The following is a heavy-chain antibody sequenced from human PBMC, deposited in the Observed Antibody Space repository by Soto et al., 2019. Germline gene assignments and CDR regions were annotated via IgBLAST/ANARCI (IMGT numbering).Heavy chain of an antibody. Sequence: PGGSLRLSCAASGLTFSSYGMNWVRQAPDKGLEWVAGISYDARNRYHADSVKGRFTVSRDNSKNTLYLQMDSLRADDTAIYYCANGRYSHSPEHDYWGQGTLVTVSS. CDR1: GLTFSSYG. J-gene: IGHJ4*02. D-gene: IGHD5-18*01. CDR2: ISYDARNR. V-gene: IGHV3-30*18. CDR3: ANGRYSHSPEHDY.